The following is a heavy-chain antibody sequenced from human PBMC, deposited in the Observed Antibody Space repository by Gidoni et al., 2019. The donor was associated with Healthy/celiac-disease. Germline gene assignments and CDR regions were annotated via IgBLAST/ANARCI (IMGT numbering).Heavy chain of an antibody. Sequence: QVQLVQSGAEVKKPGASVKVSCKAPGYTLTSYAMHWVRQAPGQRLEWMGWINAGNGNTKYSQKFQGRVPITRDTSASTAYMGLSSLRSEDTAVYYCARAVAVTTGSNWFDPWGQGTLVTVSS. CDR1: GYTLTSYA. CDR2: INAGNGNT. CDR3: ARAVAVTTGSNWFDP. D-gene: IGHD2-21*02. J-gene: IGHJ5*02. V-gene: IGHV1-3*01.